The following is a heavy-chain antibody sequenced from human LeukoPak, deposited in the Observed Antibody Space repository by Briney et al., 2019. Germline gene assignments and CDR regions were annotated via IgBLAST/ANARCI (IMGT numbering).Heavy chain of an antibody. CDR1: TGSISSYY. D-gene: IGHD1-26*01. J-gene: IGHJ4*02. Sequence: SETLSLTCTVSTGSISSYYWTWIRQPPGKGLEWIGYIYYSGSTNYNPSLKSRVTISVDTSKNQFSLKLSSVTAADTAVYYCARHLGGSYFDYWGQGTLVTVSS. CDR2: IYYSGST. CDR3: ARHLGGSYFDY. V-gene: IGHV4-59*08.